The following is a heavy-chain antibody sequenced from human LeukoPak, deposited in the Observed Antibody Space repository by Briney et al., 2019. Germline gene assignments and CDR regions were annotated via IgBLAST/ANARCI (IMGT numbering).Heavy chain of an antibody. V-gene: IGHV3-21*01. CDR3: ARDSTYQVLYRNWFDP. CDR1: GFTFSSYS. D-gene: IGHD2-2*02. Sequence: GGSLRLSCAASGFTFSSYSMNWVRQAPGKGLEWVSFISSSSSYIYYADSVKGRFTISRDNAKNSLYLQMNSLRAEDTAVYYCARDSTYQVLYRNWFDPWGQGTLVTVSS. CDR2: ISSSSSYI. J-gene: IGHJ5*02.